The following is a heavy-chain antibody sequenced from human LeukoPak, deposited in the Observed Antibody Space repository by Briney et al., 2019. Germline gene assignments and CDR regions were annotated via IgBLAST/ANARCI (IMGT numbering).Heavy chain of an antibody. D-gene: IGHD3-3*01. V-gene: IGHV4-4*07. CDR1: GGPMSSYY. CDR2: IYTSGST. CDR3: ARDDFWSGYRAFDI. J-gene: IGHJ3*02. Sequence: SETLSLTCSVSGGPMSSYYWSWIRQPAGKGLEWIGRIYTSGSTNYNPSLKSRVTMSVHTSKNQFSLKLSSVTAADTAVYYCARDDFWSGYRAFDIWGQGTMVTVSS.